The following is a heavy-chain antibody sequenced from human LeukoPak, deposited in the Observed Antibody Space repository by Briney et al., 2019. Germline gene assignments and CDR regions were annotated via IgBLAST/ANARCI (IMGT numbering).Heavy chain of an antibody. CDR2: IYSVVST. D-gene: IGHD2-8*01. CDR3: ARDLFAYCTNGVCYDY. CDR1: GFTFSSNY. Sequence: GGSLRLSCAASGFTFSSNYMSWVRQAPGKGLEWVSVIYSVVSTYSAYSVKGRFTISRDNSKNTLYLQMNSLRAEDTAVYYCARDLFAYCTNGVCYDYWGQGTLVTVSS. V-gene: IGHV3-53*01. J-gene: IGHJ4*02.